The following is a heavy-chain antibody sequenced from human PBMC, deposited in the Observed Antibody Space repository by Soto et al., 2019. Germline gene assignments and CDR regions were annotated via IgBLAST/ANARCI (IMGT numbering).Heavy chain of an antibody. Sequence: ASVKVSCKASGYTFTSYAMHWVRQAPGQRLEWMGWINAGNGNTKYSQKFQGRVTITRDTSTSTAYMELSALISEDTAVYFCARSLLDEYSSSWRSAYYGMDVWGQGTTVTVS. J-gene: IGHJ6*02. D-gene: IGHD2-2*01. V-gene: IGHV1-3*01. CDR3: ARSLLDEYSSSWRSAYYGMDV. CDR1: GYTFTSYA. CDR2: INAGNGNT.